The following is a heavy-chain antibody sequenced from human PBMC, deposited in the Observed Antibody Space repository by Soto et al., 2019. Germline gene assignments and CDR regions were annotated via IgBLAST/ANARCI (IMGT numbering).Heavy chain of an antibody. Sequence: ASVKVSCKASGYTFSNYILHRVRQAPGQRLEWMGWINAGNGYTKYSRKFQGRVTITRDTSANTASMELNSLRSEDTAVYYCARVRSLYYGMDVWGQGTTVTVSS. CDR3: ARVRSLYYGMDV. V-gene: IGHV1-3*01. J-gene: IGHJ6*02. CDR2: INAGNGYT. D-gene: IGHD3-10*01. CDR1: GYTFSNYI.